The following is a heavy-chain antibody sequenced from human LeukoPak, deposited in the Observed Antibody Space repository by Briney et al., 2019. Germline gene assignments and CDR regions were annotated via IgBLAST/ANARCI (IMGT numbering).Heavy chain of an antibody. CDR2: ISSSSSYI. CDR1: GFTFSSYS. D-gene: IGHD6-19*01. J-gene: IGHJ6*02. Sequence: GGSLRLSCAASGFTFSSYSMNWVRQAPGKGLEWVSSISSSSSYIFYADSVKGRFTISRDNAKNSLYLQMNSRRAEDTAVYYCARIKYSRGWYGMDVWGQGAPVSVSS. CDR3: ARIKYSRGWYGMDV. V-gene: IGHV3-21*01.